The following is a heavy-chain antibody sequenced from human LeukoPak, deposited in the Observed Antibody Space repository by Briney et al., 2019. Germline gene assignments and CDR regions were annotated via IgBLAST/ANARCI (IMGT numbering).Heavy chain of an antibody. CDR1: GGSFSGYY. Sequence: NPSETLSLTCAVYGGSFSGYYWSWIRQPPRKGLEWIGEINHSGSTNYNPSLKSRVTISVDTSKNQFSLKLSSVTAADTAEYYCARDLEYSSSLYYFDYWGQGTLVTVSS. CDR3: ARDLEYSSSLYYFDY. CDR2: INHSGST. V-gene: IGHV4-34*01. J-gene: IGHJ4*02. D-gene: IGHD6-6*01.